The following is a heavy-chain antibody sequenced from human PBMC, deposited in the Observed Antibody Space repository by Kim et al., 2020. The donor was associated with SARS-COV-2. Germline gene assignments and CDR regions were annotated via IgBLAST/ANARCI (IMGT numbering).Heavy chain of an antibody. Sequence: GGSLRLSCAASGFTFDDYGMSWVRQAPGKGLEWVSGINWNGGSTGYADSVKGRFTISRDNAKNSLYLQMNSLRAEDTALYHCARAGLDDCSSTSCSSYWYFDLWGRGTLVTVSS. CDR1: GFTFDDYG. CDR2: INWNGGST. D-gene: IGHD2-2*01. J-gene: IGHJ2*01. V-gene: IGHV3-20*01. CDR3: ARAGLDDCSSTSCSSYWYFDL.